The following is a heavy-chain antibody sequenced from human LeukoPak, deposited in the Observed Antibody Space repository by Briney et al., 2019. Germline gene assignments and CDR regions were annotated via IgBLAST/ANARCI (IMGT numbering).Heavy chain of an antibody. CDR3: AREPGNRYYYMDV. CDR2: IKEDGSEK. Sequence: GGSLRLSCAASGFTFSSYWMSWVRQAPGKGLEWVANIKEDGSEKYHVDSVKGRFTISRDNAENSLSLQMDSLRAEDTAVYYCAREPGNRYYYMDVWGKGTTVTVSS. D-gene: IGHD2/OR15-2a*01. J-gene: IGHJ6*03. CDR1: GFTFSSYW. V-gene: IGHV3-7*01.